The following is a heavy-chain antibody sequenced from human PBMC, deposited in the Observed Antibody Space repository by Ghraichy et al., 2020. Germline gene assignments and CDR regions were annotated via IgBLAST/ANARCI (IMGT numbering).Heavy chain of an antibody. V-gene: IGHV3-21*01. CDR2: ISSSSSYI. D-gene: IGHD3-3*01. CDR3: ARDGKPEYDFFNYYYYYGMDV. Sequence: GGSLRLSCAASGFTFSSYSMNWVRQAPGKGLEWVSSISSSSSYIYYADSVKGRFTISRDNAKNSLYLQMNSLRAEDTAVYYCARDGKPEYDFFNYYYYYGMDVWGQGTTVTVSS. J-gene: IGHJ6*02. CDR1: GFTFSSYS.